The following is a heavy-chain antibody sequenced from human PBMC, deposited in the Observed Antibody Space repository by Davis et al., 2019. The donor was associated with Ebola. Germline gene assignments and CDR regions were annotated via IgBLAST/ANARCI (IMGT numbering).Heavy chain of an antibody. CDR3: ARTGWAAAGRGDWFDP. J-gene: IGHJ5*02. V-gene: IGHV5-51*01. CDR1: GYSFTSYW. D-gene: IGHD6-13*01. CDR2: IYPGDSDT. Sequence: PGGSLRLSCKGSGYSFTSYWIGWVRQMPGKGLEWMGIIYPGDSDTRYSPSFQGQVTISADKSISTAYLQWSSLKASDTAMYYCARTGWAAAGRGDWFDPWGQGTLVTVSS.